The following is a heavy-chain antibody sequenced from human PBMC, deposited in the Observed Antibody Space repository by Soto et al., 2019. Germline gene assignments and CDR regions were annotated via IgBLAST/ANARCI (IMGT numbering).Heavy chain of an antibody. D-gene: IGHD3-9*01. CDR2: IWYDGSNK. V-gene: IGHV3-33*01. CDR3: ARAPSPTTFYDKTSYYFDC. J-gene: IGHJ4*02. Sequence: QVQLVESGGGVVQPGRSLRLSCAASGFTFSTYGMHWVRQAPGKGLEWVAVIWYDGSNKYYADSVKGRFTISRDNFKNSRYPQIKSLRAEDKAVYYCARAPSPTTFYDKTSYYFDCLGQGTLVTVSS. CDR1: GFTFSTYG.